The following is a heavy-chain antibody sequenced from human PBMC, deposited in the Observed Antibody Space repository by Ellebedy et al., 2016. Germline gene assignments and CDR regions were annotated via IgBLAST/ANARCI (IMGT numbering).Heavy chain of an antibody. V-gene: IGHV7-4-1*02. CDR3: SRDKWLIQDTIRWNY. J-gene: IGHJ4*02. CDR2: INTNTGNP. CDR1: GFPLSNYA. D-gene: IGHD6-19*01. Sequence: ASVKVSCKASGFPLSNYALNWVRQAPGQGLEWMGWINTNTGNPIYAPGFTGRFVFSLDTSVSTAYLQISSLKPEDTAVYYCSRDKWLIQDTIRWNYWGQGTLVSVSS.